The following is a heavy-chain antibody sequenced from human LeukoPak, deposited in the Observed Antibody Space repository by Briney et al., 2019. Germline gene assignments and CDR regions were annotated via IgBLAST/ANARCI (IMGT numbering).Heavy chain of an antibody. CDR2: IRYDGSNK. J-gene: IGHJ4*02. D-gene: IGHD6-6*01. CDR1: GFDFPTYA. CDR3: AKDPSIAARPYYFDY. V-gene: IGHV3-30*02. Sequence: GGSLRLSCAASGFDFPTYAMHWVRQAPGKGLEWVAFIRYDGSNKYYADSVKGRFTISRDNSKNTLYLQMNSLRAEDTAVYYCAKDPSIAARPYYFDYWGQGTLVTVSS.